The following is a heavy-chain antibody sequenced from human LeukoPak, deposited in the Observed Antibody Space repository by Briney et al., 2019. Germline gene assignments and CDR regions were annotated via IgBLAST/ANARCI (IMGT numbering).Heavy chain of an antibody. Sequence: ASVKASCKASGYTFTSYGISWVRQAPGQGLEWMGWISAYNGNTNYAQKLQGRVTMTTDTSTSTAYMELRSLRSDDTAVYYCAREEASGSYSSGFRGWFDPWGQGTLVTVSS. D-gene: IGHD6-19*01. J-gene: IGHJ5*02. CDR1: GYTFTSYG. V-gene: IGHV1-18*01. CDR3: AREEASGSYSSGFRGWFDP. CDR2: ISAYNGNT.